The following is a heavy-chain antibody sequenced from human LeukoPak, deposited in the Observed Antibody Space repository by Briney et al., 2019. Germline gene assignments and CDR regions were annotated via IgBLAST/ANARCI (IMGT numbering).Heavy chain of an antibody. CDR3: ARDGEWLSNRANWFDP. J-gene: IGHJ5*02. D-gene: IGHD3-3*01. Sequence: GASVKVSYKAAGYTFTSYAMNWVRQAPGQGLEWMGWINTNTGNPTYAQGFTGRFVFSLDTSVSTAYLQISSLKAEDTAVYYCARDGEWLSNRANWFDPWGQGTLVTVSS. CDR2: INTNTGNP. V-gene: IGHV7-4-1*02. CDR1: GYTFTSYA.